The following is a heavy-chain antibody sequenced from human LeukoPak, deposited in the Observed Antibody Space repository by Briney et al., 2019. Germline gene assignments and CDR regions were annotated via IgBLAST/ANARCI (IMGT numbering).Heavy chain of an antibody. CDR1: GDSVSSNSAA. J-gene: IGHJ3*02. CDR2: TYYRSKWYN. D-gene: IGHD3-10*01. V-gene: IGHV6-1*01. Sequence: SQTLSLTCAISGDSVSSNSAAWNWIRQSPSRGLEWLGRTYYRSKWYNYYAVSVKSRITINPDTSKNQFSLQLNSVTPEDTAVYYCARMVLLWFGELSPNAFDIWGQGTMVTVSS. CDR3: ARMVLLWFGELSPNAFDI.